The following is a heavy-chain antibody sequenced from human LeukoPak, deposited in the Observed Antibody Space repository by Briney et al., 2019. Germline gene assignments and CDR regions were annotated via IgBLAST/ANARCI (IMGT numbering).Heavy chain of an antibody. CDR2: IYSGGST. CDR1: GFTVSSNY. Sequence: GGSLRLSCAASGFTVSSNYMSWVRQAPGKGLEWVSVIYSGGSTYYADSVKGRFTISRDNSKNTLYLQMNSLRAEDTAVYYCAKQRVVVPAAIRDAFDIWGQGTMVTVSS. CDR3: AKQRVVVPAAIRDAFDI. V-gene: IGHV3-53*05. J-gene: IGHJ3*02. D-gene: IGHD2-2*02.